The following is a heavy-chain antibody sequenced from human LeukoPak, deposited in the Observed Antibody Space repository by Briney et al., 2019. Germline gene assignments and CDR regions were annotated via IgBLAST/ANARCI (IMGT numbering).Heavy chain of an antibody. CDR2: ISYDGSNK. Sequence: GGSLRLSCAASGFTFSSYGMHWVRQAPGKGLEWVAVISYDGSNKYYADSVKGRFTISRDNAKNSLYLQMNSLRAEDTAVYYCARKNGDHDYWGQGTLVTVSS. J-gene: IGHJ4*02. CDR1: GFTFSSYG. CDR3: ARKNGDHDY. D-gene: IGHD4-17*01. V-gene: IGHV3-30*03.